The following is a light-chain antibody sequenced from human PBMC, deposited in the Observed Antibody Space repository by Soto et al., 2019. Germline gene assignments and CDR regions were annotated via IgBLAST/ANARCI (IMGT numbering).Light chain of an antibody. J-gene: IGKJ1*01. Sequence: EIVMTQSPGTLSVSPGERATLSCRASQSVSSNLAWYQQKPGQAPRLLIYGASTRATGIPARFSGSRSGTEFTLTISSLQSEDVAVYYGQQYNNWPRTFGQGTKVELK. CDR3: QQYNNWPRT. CDR2: GAS. V-gene: IGKV3-15*01. CDR1: QSVSSN.